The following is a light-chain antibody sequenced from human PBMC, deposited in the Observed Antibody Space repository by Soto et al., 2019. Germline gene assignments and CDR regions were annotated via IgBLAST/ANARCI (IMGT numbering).Light chain of an antibody. CDR3: QHYKMYSPWT. J-gene: IGKJ1*01. CDR1: QTISSW. CDR2: KAS. V-gene: IGKV1-5*03. Sequence: DIPITPSALTPSGALGDIVAIRCRASQTISSWLAWYQQKPRKAPKLLIYKASTLKSGVPSRFSGSGSATEFTLTIRSLQPDDLATYDCQHYKMYSPWTGGQGTPGDIK.